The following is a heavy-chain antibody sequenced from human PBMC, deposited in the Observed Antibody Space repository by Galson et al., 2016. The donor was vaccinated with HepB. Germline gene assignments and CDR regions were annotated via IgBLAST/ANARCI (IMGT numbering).Heavy chain of an antibody. J-gene: IGHJ4*02. Sequence: SLRLSCAASGFSFSNYALHWVRQAPGKGLEWVAVVSSDGNTHFYGDAVKGRFTISRDNSKNTLFLYMNGLRPDDTAVYYCARDAKEHSILGEYGDHFDYRGQGALVPVSS. V-gene: IGHV3-30*03. CDR3: ARDAKEHSILGEYGDHFDY. D-gene: IGHD4-17*01. CDR2: VSSDGNTH. CDR1: GFSFSNYA.